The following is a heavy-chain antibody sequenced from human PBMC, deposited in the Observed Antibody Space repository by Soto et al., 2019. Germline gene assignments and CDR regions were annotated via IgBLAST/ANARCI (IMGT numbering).Heavy chain of an antibody. V-gene: IGHV4-59*01. Sequence: TSETLSLTCTVSGGSISSYYWSWIRQPPGKGLEWIGYIYYSGSTNYNPSLKSRVTISVDTSKNQFSLKLSSVTAADTAVYYCARVSVVTALFDYWGQGTLVTVS. D-gene: IGHD2-21*02. CDR2: IYYSGST. CDR3: ARVSVVTALFDY. CDR1: GGSISSYY. J-gene: IGHJ4*02.